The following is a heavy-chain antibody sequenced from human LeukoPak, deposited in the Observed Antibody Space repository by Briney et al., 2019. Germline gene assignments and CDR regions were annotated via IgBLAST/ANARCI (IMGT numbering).Heavy chain of an antibody. J-gene: IGHJ4*02. CDR1: GFTFSNCA. Sequence: GGSLRLSCAASGFTFSNCAIHWVRQAPGKGLEWVAVISYDGSNKYYADSVKGRFTISRDNAKNSLYLQMNSLRAEDTAVYYCASDIVAPGLHFEYWGQGTLVTVSS. CDR2: ISYDGSNK. CDR3: ASDIVAPGLHFEY. D-gene: IGHD6-13*01. V-gene: IGHV3-30-3*01.